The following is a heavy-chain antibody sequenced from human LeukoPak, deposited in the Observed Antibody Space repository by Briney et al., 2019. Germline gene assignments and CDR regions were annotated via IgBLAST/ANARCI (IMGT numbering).Heavy chain of an antibody. J-gene: IGHJ6*02. Sequence: GGSLRLSCTASGFTFVDYAMHWVRQAPGKGLEWVSGISWNSGRIDYADSVKGRFTISRDNAKNSLYLQMNSLRAEDTAFYYCAKDRGSGLYYYIMDVWGQGTTVTVSS. CDR1: GFTFVDYA. CDR3: AKDRGSGLYYYIMDV. D-gene: IGHD6-19*01. CDR2: ISWNSGRI. V-gene: IGHV3-9*01.